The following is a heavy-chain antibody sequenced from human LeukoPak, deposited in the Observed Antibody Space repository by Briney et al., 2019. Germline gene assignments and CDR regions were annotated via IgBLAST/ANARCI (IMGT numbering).Heavy chain of an antibody. J-gene: IGHJ4*02. CDR2: ISSSSSYI. Sequence: GGSLRLSCAASGFTFSSYSMNWVRQAPGKGLEWVSSISSSSSYIYYADSVKGRFTISRDNAKNSLYLQMNSLRAEDTAVYYCARARVVVVAATGILDYWGQGTLVTVSS. CDR1: GFTFSSYS. CDR3: ARARVVVVAATGILDY. D-gene: IGHD2-15*01. V-gene: IGHV3-21*01.